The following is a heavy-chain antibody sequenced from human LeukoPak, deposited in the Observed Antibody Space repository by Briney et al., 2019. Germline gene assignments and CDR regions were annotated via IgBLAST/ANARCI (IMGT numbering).Heavy chain of an antibody. D-gene: IGHD6-19*01. Sequence: SGPTLVKPTQTLTLTCTFSGFSLSTSGVGVDWIRQPPGKALEWLALIYWDDDKRYSPSLKSRLTITKDTSKNQVVLTMTNMDPVDTAIYYCAHRYRYSSGWLAYIDAFDIWGQGTMVTVSS. V-gene: IGHV2-5*02. CDR3: AHRYRYSSGWLAYIDAFDI. J-gene: IGHJ3*02. CDR2: IYWDDDK. CDR1: GFSLSTSGVG.